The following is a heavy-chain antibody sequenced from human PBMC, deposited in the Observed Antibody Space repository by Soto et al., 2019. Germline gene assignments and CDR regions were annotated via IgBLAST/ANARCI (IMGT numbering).Heavy chain of an antibody. Sequence: QITLKESGPTLVKPTQTLTLTCTFSGFSLTTDRVGVGWIRQPPGEALEWLAVIYWDDSKTYRPSLESGLTITKDTSKTQVALTMTNMDYVDTATYYCAHAYGGRSLYWGQGTLVTVSS. CDR3: AHAYGGRSLY. CDR1: GFSLTTDRVG. CDR2: IYWDDSK. V-gene: IGHV2-5*02. J-gene: IGHJ4*02. D-gene: IGHD1-26*01.